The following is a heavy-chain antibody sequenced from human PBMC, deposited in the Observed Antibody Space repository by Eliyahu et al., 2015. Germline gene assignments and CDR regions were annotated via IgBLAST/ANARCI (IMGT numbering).Heavy chain of an antibody. D-gene: IGHD6-19*01. CDR2: ISGSSTSI. J-gene: IGHJ4*02. CDR1: GFTFSSYS. CDR3: ARDPGWYSLDY. Sequence: EVQLVESGGGLVQAGGSLRLSCSASGFTFSSYSMNWVRQAPGKGLGWVSYISGSSTSIQHADSVKGRFSTSRDDAKNLLYLQMNSLRAEDTAVYYCARDPGWYSLDYWGQGTLVTVSS. V-gene: IGHV3-48*01.